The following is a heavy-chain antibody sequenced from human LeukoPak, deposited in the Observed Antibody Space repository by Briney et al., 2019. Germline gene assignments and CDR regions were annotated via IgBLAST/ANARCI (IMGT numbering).Heavy chain of an antibody. J-gene: IGHJ3*02. Sequence: PGGSLRLSCAASRITFSNYAMSWVRQAPGKGLEWVSGISGSGGSTYYADSVKGRFTISRDNSKNTLYLQMNSLRAEDTAVYYCARGDIVVVPAAILDAFDIWGQGTMVTVSS. D-gene: IGHD2-2*02. V-gene: IGHV3-23*01. CDR2: ISGSGGST. CDR1: RITFSNYA. CDR3: ARGDIVVVPAAILDAFDI.